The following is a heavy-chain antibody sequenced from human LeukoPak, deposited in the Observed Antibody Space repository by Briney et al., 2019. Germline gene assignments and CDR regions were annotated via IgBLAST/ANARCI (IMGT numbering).Heavy chain of an antibody. V-gene: IGHV3-9*01. CDR2: ISWNSGRL. CDR1: GFTFDDYA. J-gene: IGHJ3*02. CDR3: AKGKSGTYFDAFDM. D-gene: IGHD1-26*01. Sequence: GRSLRLSCAASGFTFDDYAMHWVRQAPGKGLEWVSGISWNSGRLDYADSVKGRFTISRDSAKNSLYPQMNSLIPEDTALYYCAKGKSGTYFDAFDMWGQGTMVTVSS.